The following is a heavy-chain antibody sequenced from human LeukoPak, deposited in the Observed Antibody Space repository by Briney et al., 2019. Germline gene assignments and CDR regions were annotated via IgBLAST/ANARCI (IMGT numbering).Heavy chain of an antibody. J-gene: IGHJ2*01. V-gene: IGHV3-9*01. CDR1: GFTFDNYA. D-gene: IGHD4-11*01. CDR3: AKDTSVTTRGYFDL. Sequence: GGSLRLSCAASGFTFDNYAMHWVRQAPGKGLEWVSGISWNSGSIGYADSVKGRFTLSRDNAKNSLYLQMNSLRIEDTALYYCAKDTSVTTRGYFDLWGRGTLVTVSS. CDR2: ISWNSGSI.